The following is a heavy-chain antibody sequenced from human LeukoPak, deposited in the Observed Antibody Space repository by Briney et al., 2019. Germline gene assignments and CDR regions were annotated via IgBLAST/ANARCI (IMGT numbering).Heavy chain of an antibody. J-gene: IGHJ4*02. V-gene: IGHV3-21*01. CDR1: GFTFSSYS. Sequence: PGGSLRLSCAASGFTFSSYSMNWVRQAPGKRLEWVSSISSSSSYIYYADSVKGRFTISRDNAKNSLYLQMNSLRAEDTAVYYCARPRGVRGVMLGFDYWGQGTLVTVSS. CDR2: ISSSSSYI. D-gene: IGHD3-10*01. CDR3: ARPRGVRGVMLGFDY.